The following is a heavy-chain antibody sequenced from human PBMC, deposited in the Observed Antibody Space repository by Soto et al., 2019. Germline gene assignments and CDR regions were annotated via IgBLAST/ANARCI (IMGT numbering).Heavy chain of an antibody. CDR3: VKDRYVDY. J-gene: IGHJ4*02. V-gene: IGHV3-64D*06. CDR2: ISNNGDIT. Sequence: GGSLRLSCSASGFTFSTYAMHWVRQAPEKGLQYVSSISNNGDITYYADSVKGRFTISRDNSKNTLFLQMSSLRVEDTAVYYCVKDRYVDYWGQGALVTVSS. CDR1: GFTFSTYA.